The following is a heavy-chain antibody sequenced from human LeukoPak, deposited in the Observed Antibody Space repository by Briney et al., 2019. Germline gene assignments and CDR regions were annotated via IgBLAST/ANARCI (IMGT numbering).Heavy chain of an antibody. J-gene: IGHJ3*02. CDR1: GGSISTYNW. CDR3: ARGQGGVRDDLWGSYRLYGRRDAFDI. Sequence: SGTLSLTCAVSGGSISTYNWWSWVRQPPGKGPEWIGEIFYSGSINYNPSLKSRVTLSLDKSKNQFSLQLSSVTAADTAVYYCARGQGGVRDDLWGSYRLYGRRDAFDIWGQGTLVTVSS. V-gene: IGHV4-4*02. CDR2: IFYSGSI. D-gene: IGHD3-16*02.